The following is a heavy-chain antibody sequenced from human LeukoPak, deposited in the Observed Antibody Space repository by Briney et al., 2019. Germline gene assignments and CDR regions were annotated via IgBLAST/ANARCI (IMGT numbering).Heavy chain of an antibody. Sequence: GGSLRLSCVASGFTVSSNYMSWVRQAPGKGLEWVSVIYSGGSTYYADSVKGRFTISRDNSKNTLYLQMNSLRAEDTAVYYCARDYYYDSSGYLPDYWGQGTLVTVSS. CDR3: ARDYYYDSSGYLPDY. CDR1: GFTVSSNY. CDR2: IYSGGST. D-gene: IGHD3-22*01. J-gene: IGHJ4*02. V-gene: IGHV3-66*02.